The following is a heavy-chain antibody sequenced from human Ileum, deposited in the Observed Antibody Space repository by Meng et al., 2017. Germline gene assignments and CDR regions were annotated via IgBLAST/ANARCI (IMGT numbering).Heavy chain of an antibody. J-gene: IGHJ2*01. CDR1: GGSFSGYY. D-gene: IGHD3-10*01. CDR3: ARYGGSGSYWHFDP. CDR2: IHHSGST. V-gene: IGHV4-34*01. Sequence: QVQLQQWGAGLLKPSETLSLTCAVYGGSFSGYYWTWIRQPPGKGLEWIGEIHHSGSTNYSPSLKSRVTMSIDTSKIQFSLELSSVTAADAAVYYCARYGGSGSYWHFDPWGRGTLVTVSS.